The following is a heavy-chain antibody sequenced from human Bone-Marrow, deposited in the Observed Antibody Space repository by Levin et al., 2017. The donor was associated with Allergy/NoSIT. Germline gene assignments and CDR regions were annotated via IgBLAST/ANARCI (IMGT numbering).Heavy chain of an antibody. CDR3: ARAGEGGYTGYDYNY. J-gene: IGHJ4*02. CDR2: ISDTSSYI. D-gene: IGHD5-12*01. Sequence: GESLKISCAASGFTFSSYGMNWVRQGPGKGLEWVSSISDTSSYIYYADSVKGRFTISRDNAKNSLYLQMNSLRAEDTAVYFCARAGEGGYTGYDYNYWGQGTLVTVSS. CDR1: GFTFSSYG. V-gene: IGHV3-21*01.